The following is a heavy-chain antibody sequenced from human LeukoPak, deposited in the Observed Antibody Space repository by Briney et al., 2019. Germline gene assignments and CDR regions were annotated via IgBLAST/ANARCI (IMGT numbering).Heavy chain of an antibody. V-gene: IGHV4-59*01. Sequence: SETLSLTCAVSGGSISSCYWSWIRQPPGKGLEWIGYIYYSGSSNYNTSLKRRVTISVDTSKNQFSLKLLPVSAAHTAVYYCARGMQQLYHFDSWGRGTLVSVSS. CDR2: IYYSGSS. CDR3: ARGMQQLYHFDS. D-gene: IGHD6-13*01. CDR1: GGSISSCY. J-gene: IGHJ4*02.